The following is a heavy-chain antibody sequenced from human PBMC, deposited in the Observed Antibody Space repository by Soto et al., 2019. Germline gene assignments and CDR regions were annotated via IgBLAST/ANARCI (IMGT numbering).Heavy chain of an antibody. D-gene: IGHD5-12*01. Sequence: PGGSLRLSCAASGFTFSSYEMNWVRQVPGKGLEWVSYISSSVNTVSYADSVKGRFTISRDSAENSLYLQMNSLRADDTAVYYCVRGYGFDYWGQGTLVTVSS. CDR3: VRGYGFDY. J-gene: IGHJ4*02. CDR2: ISSSVNTV. CDR1: GFTFSSYE. V-gene: IGHV3-48*03.